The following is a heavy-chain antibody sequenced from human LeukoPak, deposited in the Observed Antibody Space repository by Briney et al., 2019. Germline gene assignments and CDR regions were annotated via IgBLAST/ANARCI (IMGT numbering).Heavy chain of an antibody. CDR3: ARVRDRHGGTSCYGY. CDR2: INSDGSST. Sequence: PGGSLRLSCAASGFTFSYYWMHWVRQAPGKGLVWVSRINSDGSSTNYADSVKGRFTISRDNAKSTLYLQMNSLRAEDTAVYYCARVRDRHGGTSCYGYWGQGTLVTVSS. CDR1: GFTFSYYW. J-gene: IGHJ4*02. D-gene: IGHD2-2*01. V-gene: IGHV3-74*01.